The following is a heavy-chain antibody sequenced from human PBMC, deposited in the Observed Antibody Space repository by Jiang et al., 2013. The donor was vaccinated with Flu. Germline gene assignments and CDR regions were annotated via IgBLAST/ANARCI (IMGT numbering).Heavy chain of an antibody. Sequence: PGKGLEWVSTISGGDGSTYYADSVEGRFTFSRDNSKNTLYLQMNSLRAEDTAIYYCAKLICDSNDCPPWGQGTLVTVSS. V-gene: IGHV3-23*01. J-gene: IGHJ5*02. CDR2: ISGGDGST. D-gene: IGHD3-22*01. CDR3: AKLICDSNDCPP.